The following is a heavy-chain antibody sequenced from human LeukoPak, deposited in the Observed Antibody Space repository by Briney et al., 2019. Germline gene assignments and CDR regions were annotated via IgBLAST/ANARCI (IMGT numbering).Heavy chain of an antibody. CDR2: TRYGGTT. CDR3: ARGSGIHAWNLQH. D-gene: IGHD1-1*01. V-gene: IGHV4-59*01. CDR1: DDSTSDYY. J-gene: IGHJ1*01. Sequence: PSETLSLTCSVSDDSTSDYYWCWIRQPPGRGLEWIGYTRYGGTTSQNPSLKSRVTMSVDTSKNRLSLRLTSVTVADTAVYYCARGSGIHAWNLQHWGQGILVTVSS.